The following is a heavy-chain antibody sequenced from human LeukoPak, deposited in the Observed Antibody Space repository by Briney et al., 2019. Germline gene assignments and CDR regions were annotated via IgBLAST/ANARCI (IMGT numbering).Heavy chain of an antibody. CDR1: GGTFTSYA. CDR3: ARDGSRDGYKGPFDY. J-gene: IGHJ4*02. CDR2: IIPIFGTA. Sequence: SVKVSCKASGGTFTSYAISWVRQAPGQGLEWMGGIIPIFGTANYAQKFQGRVTITADESTSTAYMELSSLRSEDTAVYYCARDGSRDGYKGPFDYWGQGTLVTVSS. V-gene: IGHV1-69*13. D-gene: IGHD5-24*01.